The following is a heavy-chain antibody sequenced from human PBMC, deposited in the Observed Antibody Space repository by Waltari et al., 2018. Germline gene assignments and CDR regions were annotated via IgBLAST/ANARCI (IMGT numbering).Heavy chain of an antibody. D-gene: IGHD3-22*01. J-gene: IGHJ3*02. Sequence: QVQLVESGGGVVQPGRSLRLSCAASGFTFSSYGMHWVRQAPGKGLEWVAVIWYDGSNKYYADPVKGRFTISRDNSKNPLYLQMNSLRAEDTAVYYCARDQEGYYDSSGNDAFDIWGQGTMVTVSS. CDR2: IWYDGSNK. CDR1: GFTFSSYG. CDR3: ARDQEGYYDSSGNDAFDI. V-gene: IGHV3-33*01.